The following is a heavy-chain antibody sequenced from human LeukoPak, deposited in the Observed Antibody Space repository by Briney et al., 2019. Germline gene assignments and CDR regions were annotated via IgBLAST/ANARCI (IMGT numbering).Heavy chain of an antibody. Sequence: GKSLRLSCAASGFTFNTYAIHWVRQAPGKGLEWVAVIWYDGSNKYYADSVRGRFTISRDNSKNTLYLQMNSLRADDTAIYYCVRDPSCSGGGCYYYYGMDVWGQGTTVTVSS. J-gene: IGHJ6*02. CDR3: VRDPSCSGGGCYYYYGMDV. CDR2: IWYDGSNK. CDR1: GFTFNTYA. D-gene: IGHD2-15*01. V-gene: IGHV3-33*01.